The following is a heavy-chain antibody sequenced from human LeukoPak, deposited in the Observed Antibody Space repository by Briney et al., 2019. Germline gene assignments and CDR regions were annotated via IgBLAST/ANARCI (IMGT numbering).Heavy chain of an antibody. CDR2: MNPNSGNT. D-gene: IGHD6-19*01. V-gene: IGHV1-8*01. CDR1: GYTFTTYD. CDR3: ARGRGSGHKENWFDP. Sequence: ASVKVSCKASGYTFTTYDINWVRQATGQGLEWMGWMNPNSGNTVYTQKFQGRLTMTRNTSISTVYMELSSLRSEDTAVYYCARGRGSGHKENWFDPWGQGTLVTVSS. J-gene: IGHJ5*02.